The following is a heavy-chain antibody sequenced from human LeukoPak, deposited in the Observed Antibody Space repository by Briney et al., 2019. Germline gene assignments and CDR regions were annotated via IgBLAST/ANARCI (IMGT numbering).Heavy chain of an antibody. CDR2: ISGSGGST. Sequence: GGSLRLSCAASGFTFTTYAMNWVRRAPGRGLEWVSAISGSGGSTYYADSVKGRFTISRDKSKNTLYLQMHGLRADDTAVYYCAKDDIEAFGTGYMDVWGKGTTVTVSS. V-gene: IGHV3-23*01. J-gene: IGHJ6*03. CDR3: AKDDIEAFGTGYMDV. D-gene: IGHD3-10*01. CDR1: GFTFTTYA.